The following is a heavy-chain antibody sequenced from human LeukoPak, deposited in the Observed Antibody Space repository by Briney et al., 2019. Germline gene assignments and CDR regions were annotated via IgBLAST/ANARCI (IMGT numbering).Heavy chain of an antibody. CDR1: GFTFSSYS. D-gene: IGHD2-2*01. V-gene: IGHV3-21*01. CDR2: ISSGSAYI. Sequence: GGSLRLSCAASGFTFSSYSMNWVRQAPGKGLEWVSFISSGSAYISYADSVKGRFTISRDNAKNTLYLQMNSLKAEDTAVYYCARDKGCSSTSCKYYYGMDVWGQGTTVTVSS. CDR3: ARDKGCSSTSCKYYYGMDV. J-gene: IGHJ6*02.